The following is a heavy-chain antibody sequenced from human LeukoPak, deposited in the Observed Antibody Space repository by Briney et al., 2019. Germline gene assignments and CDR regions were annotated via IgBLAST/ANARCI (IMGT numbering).Heavy chain of an antibody. V-gene: IGHV3-23*01. J-gene: IGHJ2*01. CDR3: EKNLLGSEAYSWYFDL. CDR2: ITGSGGST. Sequence: GGSLRLSCAASGLTIRYDGMSWVRQAPGKGLEWVSSITGSGGSTYVDSVKGRFTISRDNSKNTLYLQMNSLRAEDTAVYYCEKNLLGSEAYSWYFDLWGRGALVTVSS. D-gene: IGHD2-15*01. CDR1: GLTIRYDG.